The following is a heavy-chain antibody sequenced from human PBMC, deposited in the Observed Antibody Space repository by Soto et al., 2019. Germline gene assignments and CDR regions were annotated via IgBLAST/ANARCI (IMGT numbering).Heavy chain of an antibody. CDR2: IYSGGTT. CDR3: ARNSGSKLGPRTAGEGH. J-gene: IGHJ4*02. Sequence: EVQLVASGGALVQPGGSLRLSCAASGFTVSNNYMSWVRQAPGKGLEWVSLIYSGGTTSYADSVKGRFTISRDSSKNTLNLQMNSLRAEDTAVYYCARNSGSKLGPRTAGEGHWGQGTLVTVSS. D-gene: IGHD7-27*01. CDR1: GFTVSNNY. V-gene: IGHV3-66*01.